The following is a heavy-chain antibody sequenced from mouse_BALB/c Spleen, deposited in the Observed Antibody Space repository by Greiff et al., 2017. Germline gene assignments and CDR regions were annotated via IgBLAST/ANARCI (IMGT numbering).Heavy chain of an antibody. Sequence: QVQLKQPGAELVKPGASVKLSCKASGYTFTSYWMHWVKQRPGQGLEWIGEINPSNGRTNYNEKFKSKATLTVDKSSSTAYMQLSSLTSEDSAVYYCARSYGSSPWFAYWGQGTLVTVSA. J-gene: IGHJ3*01. CDR1: GYTFTSYW. CDR3: ARSYGSSPWFAY. V-gene: IGHV1S81*02. CDR2: INPSNGRT. D-gene: IGHD1-1*01.